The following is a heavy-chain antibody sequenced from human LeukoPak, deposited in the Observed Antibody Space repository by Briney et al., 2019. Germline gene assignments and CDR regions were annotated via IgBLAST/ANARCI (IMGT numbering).Heavy chain of an antibody. CDR1: GGSISSYY. V-gene: IGHV4-59*01. Sequence: SETLSLICTVSGGSISSYYWSWIRQPPGKGLEWIGYIYYSGSTNYNPSLKSRVTISVDTSKNQFSLKLSSVTAADTAVYYCARDRAGFRRTGNYYYMDVWGKGTTVTVSS. CDR2: IYYSGST. J-gene: IGHJ6*03. D-gene: IGHD6-19*01. CDR3: ARDRAGFRRTGNYYYMDV.